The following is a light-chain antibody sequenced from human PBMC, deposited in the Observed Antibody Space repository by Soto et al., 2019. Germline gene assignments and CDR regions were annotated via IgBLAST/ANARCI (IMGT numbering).Light chain of an antibody. CDR3: QQYNSYSPT. Sequence: DIQLTQSPSFLSASVGDRVTITCRASQGISSSLAWFQQKPGKAPKLLIYAASTLQSRVPSRFSGSGSGTDFTLTISSLQPDDFATYYCQQYNSYSPTFGQGTKLEIK. CDR2: AAS. J-gene: IGKJ2*01. V-gene: IGKV1-9*01. CDR1: QGISSS.